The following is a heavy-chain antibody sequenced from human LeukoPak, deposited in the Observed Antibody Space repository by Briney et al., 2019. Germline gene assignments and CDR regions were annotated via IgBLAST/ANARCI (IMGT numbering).Heavy chain of an antibody. CDR2: INHSGST. CDR3: ARTPRARWFDP. V-gene: IGHV4-34*01. Sequence: PSETLSLTCAVYGGSFSGYYWSWIRQPPGKGREWIGEINHSGSTNYNPSLKSRVTISVDTSKNQFSLKLSSVTAADTAVYYCARTPRARWFDPWGQGTLVTVSS. CDR1: GGSFSGYY. J-gene: IGHJ5*02.